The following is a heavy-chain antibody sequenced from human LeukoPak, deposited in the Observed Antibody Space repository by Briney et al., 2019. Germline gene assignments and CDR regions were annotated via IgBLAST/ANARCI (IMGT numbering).Heavy chain of an antibody. CDR3: ARVGGDTVTTRY. V-gene: IGHV1-8*01. CDR1: GYTFTSYD. J-gene: IGHJ4*02. CDR2: MNPNSGNT. Sequence: GASVKVSCKASGYTFTSYDINWVRQATGQGLEWTGWMNPNSGNTGYAQKFQGRVTMTRNTSISTAYMELSSLRSEDTAVYYCARVGGDTVTTRYWGQGTLVTVSS. D-gene: IGHD4-17*01.